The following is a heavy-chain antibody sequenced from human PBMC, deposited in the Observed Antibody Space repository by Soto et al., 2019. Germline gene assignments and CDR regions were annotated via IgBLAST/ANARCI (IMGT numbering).Heavy chain of an antibody. D-gene: IGHD3-16*02. CDR3: AKRGPSRLSGYFDY. CDR1: GFTFSSYA. CDR2: ISGSGGST. Sequence: HPWGSLRLSCAASGFTFSSYAMSWVRQAPGKGLEWVSAISGSGGSTYYADSVKGRFTISRDNSKNTLYLQMNSLRAEDTAVYYCAKRGPSRLSGYFDYWGQGTLVTVSS. V-gene: IGHV3-23*01. J-gene: IGHJ4*02.